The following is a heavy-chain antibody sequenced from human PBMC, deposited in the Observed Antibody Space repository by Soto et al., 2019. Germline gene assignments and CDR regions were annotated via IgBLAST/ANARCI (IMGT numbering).Heavy chain of an antibody. CDR2: VNGDSGNT. CDR1: GYTFSNYG. CDR3: ARAPGLNDGSDL. Sequence: QVHLVQSGGEVKKPGASVKISCQTSGYTFSNYGITWVRQAPGQGLEWVGWVNGDSGNTNYAQNMEGRVTMTTDASTATAEMDLRTLRSADTAKYYWARAPGLNDGSDLWGQGTVVSFSS. J-gene: IGHJ3*01. V-gene: IGHV1-18*01.